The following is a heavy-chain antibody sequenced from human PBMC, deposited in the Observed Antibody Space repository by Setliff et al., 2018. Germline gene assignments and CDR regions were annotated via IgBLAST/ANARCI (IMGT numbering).Heavy chain of an antibody. V-gene: IGHV3-48*03. CDR3: ATTRVWIPVLDS. CDR2: ISTSGATI. Sequence: GGSLRLSCAASGFPFSTYEFTWVRQAPGKGLEWLSFISTSGATIVYADSVKGRFTISRDNAKNSVYLQMNSLRAEDTAIYYCATTRVWIPVLDSCGQGTLVTVSS. CDR1: GFPFSTYE. J-gene: IGHJ4*02. D-gene: IGHD5-18*01.